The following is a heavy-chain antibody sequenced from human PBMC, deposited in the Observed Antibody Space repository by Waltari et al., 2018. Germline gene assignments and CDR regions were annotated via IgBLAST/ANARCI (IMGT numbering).Heavy chain of an antibody. V-gene: IGHV4-34*01. J-gene: IGHJ4*02. CDR1: GGSFRGYY. D-gene: IGHD2-21*01. CDR2: INHSGST. Sequence: QVQLQQWGAGLLKPSETLSLTCAVYGGSFRGYYWSWIRQPPGKGLEWIGEINHSGSTNYNPSLKSRVTISVDTSKNQFSLKLSSVTAADTAVYYCARGIVIDYWGQGTLVTVSS. CDR3: ARGIVIDY.